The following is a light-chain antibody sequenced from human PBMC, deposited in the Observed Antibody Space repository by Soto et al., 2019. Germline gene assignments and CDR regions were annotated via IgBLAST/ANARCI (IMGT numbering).Light chain of an antibody. V-gene: IGLV3-21*02. CDR3: QVRDTLPEHVV. CDR1: NIGSNS. CDR2: DDR. J-gene: IGLJ2*01. Sequence: SYVLTQPPSVSVAPGQTARVTCGGDNIGSNSVHWYQQKPGQAPVVVVYDDRERPSGIPERFSGSNSGNTATLTISRVGAGDEAVYYCQVRDTLPEHVVVGGGTKLTVL.